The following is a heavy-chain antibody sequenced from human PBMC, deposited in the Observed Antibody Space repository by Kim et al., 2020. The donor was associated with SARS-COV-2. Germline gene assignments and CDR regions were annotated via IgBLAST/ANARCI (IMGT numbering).Heavy chain of an antibody. Sequence: GGSLRLSCAASGFTFSSYSMNWVRQAPGKGLEWVSSISSSSSYIYYADSVKGRFTISRDNAKNSLYLQMNSLRAEDTAVYYCARIQKNELARYYYYYGMDVWGQGTTVTVSS. J-gene: IGHJ6*02. CDR1: GFTFSSYS. CDR2: ISSSSSYI. CDR3: ARIQKNELARYYYYYGMDV. V-gene: IGHV3-21*01. D-gene: IGHD6-6*01.